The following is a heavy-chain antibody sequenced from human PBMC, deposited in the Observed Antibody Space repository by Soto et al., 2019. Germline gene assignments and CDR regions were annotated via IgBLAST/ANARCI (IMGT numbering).Heavy chain of an antibody. J-gene: IGHJ4*02. V-gene: IGHV5-51*01. CDR3: ASDYYDSSGYFSG. CDR1: GYSFTSYW. Sequence: PGESLKISCQGSGYSFTSYWIGWVRQMPGKGLEWMGIIYPGDSDTRHSPSFQGQVTISADKSVSTAYLQWSSLKASDTAMYYCASDYYDSSGYFSGWGQGTLVTVSS. CDR2: IYPGDSDT. D-gene: IGHD3-22*01.